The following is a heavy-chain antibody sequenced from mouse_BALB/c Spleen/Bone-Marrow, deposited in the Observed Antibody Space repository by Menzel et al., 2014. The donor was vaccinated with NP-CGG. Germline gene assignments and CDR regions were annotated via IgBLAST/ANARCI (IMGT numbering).Heavy chain of an antibody. V-gene: IGHV14-3*02. CDR2: IDPANGNT. Sequence: AQLQQPGAELVKPGASVKLSCTASGFNIKDTYMHWVKQRPEQALEWIGRIDPANGNTRYDPKFQGKATITADTSSNTAYLQLSSLTSEDTAVYYCARWEYYAKDYWGQGTSVTVSS. CDR1: GFNIKDTY. J-gene: IGHJ4*01. CDR3: ARWEYYAKDY. D-gene: IGHD4-1*01.